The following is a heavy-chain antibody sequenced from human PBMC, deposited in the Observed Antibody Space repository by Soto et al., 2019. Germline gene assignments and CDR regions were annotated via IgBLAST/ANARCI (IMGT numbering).Heavy chain of an antibody. Sequence: SETLSLTCAVYGGSFSGYYWSWIRQPPGKGLEWIGEINHSGSTNYNPSLKSRVTISVDTSKNQFSLKLSSVTAADTAVYYCARGPYGSGSAYYYYYMAVWGKRTKVTVSS. J-gene: IGHJ6*03. CDR1: GGSFSGYY. CDR2: INHSGST. D-gene: IGHD3-10*01. V-gene: IGHV4-34*01. CDR3: ARGPYGSGSAYYYYYMAV.